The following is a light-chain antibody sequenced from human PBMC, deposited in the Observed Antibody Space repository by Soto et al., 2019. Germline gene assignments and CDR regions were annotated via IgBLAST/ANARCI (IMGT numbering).Light chain of an antibody. J-gene: IGKJ2*01. Sequence: PMTQSPSTLSASVGDRVTITCRASQISSTWLAWYQQRPGKAPKLLIHDVSSLQSGVPSRFSDSGSGTEFTLTISSLQPDDFATYYCQQHNSFGQGTKLEIK. CDR1: QISSTW. V-gene: IGKV1-5*01. CDR3: QQHNS. CDR2: DVS.